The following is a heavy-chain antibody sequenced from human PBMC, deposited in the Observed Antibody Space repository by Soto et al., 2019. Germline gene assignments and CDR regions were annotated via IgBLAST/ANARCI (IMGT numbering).Heavy chain of an antibody. CDR3: ARLRNYFYYFQH. D-gene: IGHD1-7*01. J-gene: IGHJ1*01. CDR2: IYYSGST. Sequence: PVEILSLTCTVAGGSIRSRSYHWSWIKQPPGKGLEWIGYIYYSGSTNYNPSLKRRVTISVDTSKNQFSLKLSSVTAADTAVYYCARLRNYFYYFQHWGQGTLVTVSS. V-gene: IGHV4-61*01. CDR1: GGSIRSRSYH.